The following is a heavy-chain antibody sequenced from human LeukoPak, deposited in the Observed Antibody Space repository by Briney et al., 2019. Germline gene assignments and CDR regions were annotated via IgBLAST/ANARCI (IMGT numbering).Heavy chain of an antibody. CDR2: IYYSGST. J-gene: IGHJ4*02. D-gene: IGHD1-26*01. V-gene: IGHV4-39*02. Sequence: SETLSLTCTVSGGSVSSTSSYWGWIRQPPGKGLEWIGNIYYSGSTSYNPSLKSRVTISVDTSRNQFSLKLTSVTAADTAVYYCAREGSGAGQDYWGQGTLVTVSS. CDR3: AREGSGAGQDY. CDR1: GGSVSSTSSY.